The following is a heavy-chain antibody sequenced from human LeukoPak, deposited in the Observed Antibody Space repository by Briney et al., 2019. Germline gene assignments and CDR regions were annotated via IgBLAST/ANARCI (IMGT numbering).Heavy chain of an antibody. D-gene: IGHD3-10*01. V-gene: IGHV3-23*01. CDR2: ISGSGGST. Sequence: PGGPLRLSCAASGFTFSSYAMSWVRQAPGKGLEWVSAISGSGGSTYYADSVKGRFTISRDNSKNTLYLQMDRLRGEDQAVYYCGGGGFGEAYYYYYYMDVWGKGTTVTVSS. CDR3: GGGGFGEAYYYYYYMDV. CDR1: GFTFSSYA. J-gene: IGHJ6*03.